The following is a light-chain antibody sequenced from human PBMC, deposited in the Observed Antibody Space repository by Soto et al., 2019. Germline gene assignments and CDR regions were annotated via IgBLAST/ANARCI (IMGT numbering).Light chain of an antibody. Sequence: QSALIQPASVSGSPGQSITISCTGTSRDVGGSNYVSWYQHHPHRAPKLLIYEVSYRPSGVSSRFSGSKSGNTASLTISGLQAEDDADYYCSSYTSSNPLEVFGVGTQLTVL. J-gene: IGLJ7*01. V-gene: IGLV2-14*01. CDR3: SSYTSSNPLEV. CDR2: EVS. CDR1: SRDVGGSNY.